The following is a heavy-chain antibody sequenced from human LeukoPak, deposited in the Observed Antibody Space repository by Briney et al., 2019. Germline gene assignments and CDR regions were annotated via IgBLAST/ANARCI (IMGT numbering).Heavy chain of an antibody. CDR1: GFTFSTHA. J-gene: IGHJ4*02. V-gene: IGHV3-30*04. CDR3: ARGRLVISPFDY. CDR2: MSYDGRDR. D-gene: IGHD3-9*01. Sequence: GGSLRLSCAASGFTFSTHAMHWVRQAPGKGLEWVAVMSYDGRDRYYADSVKGRFTISRDNSKNTLYLQMNSLRAEDTAVYYCARGRLVISPFDYWGQGTLVTVSS.